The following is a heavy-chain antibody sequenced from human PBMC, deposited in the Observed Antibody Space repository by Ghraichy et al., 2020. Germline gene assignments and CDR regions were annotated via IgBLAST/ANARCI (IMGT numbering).Heavy chain of an antibody. Sequence: SETLSLTCTVSGGSISSYYWSWIRQPPGKGLEWIGYIYYSGSTNYNPSLKSRVTISVDTSKNQFSLKLSSVTAADTAVYYCARDQYYYGSGSLDVWGKGTTVTVSS. CDR1: GGSISSYY. J-gene: IGHJ6*04. CDR2: IYYSGST. V-gene: IGHV4-59*01. CDR3: ARDQYYYGSGSLDV. D-gene: IGHD3-10*01.